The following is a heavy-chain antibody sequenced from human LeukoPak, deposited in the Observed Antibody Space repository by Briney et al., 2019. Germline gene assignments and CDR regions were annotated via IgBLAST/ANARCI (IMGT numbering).Heavy chain of an antibody. Sequence: SETLSLTCTVSGGSVSSGSYYWGWIRQPPGKGLEWIGYIYYSGSTNYNPSLKSRVTISVDTSKNQFSLKLSSATAADTAVYYCARDRIVGANYYFDYWGQGTLVTVSS. CDR3: ARDRIVGANYYFDY. CDR1: GGSVSSGSYY. CDR2: IYYSGST. J-gene: IGHJ4*02. D-gene: IGHD1-26*01. V-gene: IGHV4-61*01.